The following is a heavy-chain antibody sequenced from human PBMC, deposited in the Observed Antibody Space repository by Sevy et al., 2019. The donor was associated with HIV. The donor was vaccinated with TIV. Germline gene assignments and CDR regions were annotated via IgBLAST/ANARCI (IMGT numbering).Heavy chain of an antibody. CDR3: AKAQRPSYFYSMDV. J-gene: IGHJ6*02. D-gene: IGHD2-21*02. V-gene: IGHV3-23*01. Sequence: GGFLRLSCVGSGFSFEDYVMTWVRQAPGKGLEWVATIRGVGVGTYYSDSVKGRFTVSRDNYRDTLFLQMESLRAEDTALYYCAKAQRPSYFYSMDVWGQGTTVTVSS. CDR2: IRGVGVGT. CDR1: GFSFEDYV.